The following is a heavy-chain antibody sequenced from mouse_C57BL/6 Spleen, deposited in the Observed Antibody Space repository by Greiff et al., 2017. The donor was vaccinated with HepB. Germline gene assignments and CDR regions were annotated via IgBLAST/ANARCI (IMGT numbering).Heavy chain of an antibody. V-gene: IGHV1-82*01. Sequence: VQLQQSGPELVKPGASVKISCKASGYAFSSSWMNWVKQRPGKGLEWIGRIYPGDGDTNYNGKFKGKATLTADKSSSTAYMQLSSLTSEDSAVYFCARLGMGSLGYYAMDYWGQGTSVTVSS. J-gene: IGHJ4*01. D-gene: IGHD6-2*01. CDR1: GYAFSSSW. CDR2: IYPGDGDT. CDR3: ARLGMGSLGYYAMDY.